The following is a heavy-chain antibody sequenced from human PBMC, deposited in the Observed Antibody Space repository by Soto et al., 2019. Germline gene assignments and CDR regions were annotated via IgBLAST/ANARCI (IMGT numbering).Heavy chain of an antibody. D-gene: IGHD3-22*01. CDR2: ISGSGGST. V-gene: IGHV3-23*01. Sequence: SLRLSCAASGFTFSSYAMSWVRQAPGKGLEWVSAISGSGGSTYYADSVKGRFTISRDNSKNTLYLQMNSLRAEDTAVYYCAKAPAYYDSSGYLDYWGQGTLVTVSS. CDR3: AKAPAYYDSSGYLDY. CDR1: GFTFSSYA. J-gene: IGHJ4*02.